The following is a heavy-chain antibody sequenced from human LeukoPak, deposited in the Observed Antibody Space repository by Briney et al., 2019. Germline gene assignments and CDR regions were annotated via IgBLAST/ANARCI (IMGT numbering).Heavy chain of an antibody. CDR3: ARAVAGLVVIGY. J-gene: IGHJ4*02. CDR1: GFTFSSYS. V-gene: IGHV3-21*01. Sequence: GGSLRLSCAASGFTFSSYSMNWVRQAPGKGLEWVSSISSSSSYIYYADSVKGRFTISRDNAKNSLYLQMNSLRAEDTAVYYRARAVAGLVVIGYWGQGTLVTVSS. CDR2: ISSSSSYI. D-gene: IGHD2-8*02.